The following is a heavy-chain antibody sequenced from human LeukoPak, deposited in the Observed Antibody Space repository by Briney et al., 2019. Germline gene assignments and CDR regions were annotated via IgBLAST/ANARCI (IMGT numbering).Heavy chain of an antibody. CDR2: IDPSDSYT. V-gene: IGHV5-10-1*01. Sequence: GESLRISCKGSGCSFTSYWISWVRQMPGKGLEWMGRIDPSDSYTNYSPSFQGHVTISADKSISTAYLQWSSLKASDTAMYYCARHRGAQYYYDSSGYFHDAFDIWGQGTMVTVSS. J-gene: IGHJ3*02. CDR1: GCSFTSYW. D-gene: IGHD3-22*01. CDR3: ARHRGAQYYYDSSGYFHDAFDI.